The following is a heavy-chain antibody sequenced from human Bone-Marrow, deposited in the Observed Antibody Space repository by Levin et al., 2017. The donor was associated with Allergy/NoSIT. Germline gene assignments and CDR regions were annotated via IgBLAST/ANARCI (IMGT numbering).Heavy chain of an antibody. CDR3: AKDRPSPYYKALSYFDS. V-gene: IGHV3-23*01. CDR1: GFTFRSYG. CDR2: ISVSGDNT. J-gene: IGHJ4*02. D-gene: IGHD1-26*01. Sequence: QTGGSLRLSCVVSGFTFRSYGMSWVRQAPGKGLEWVSGISVSGDNTYHAKDVRGRFAISRDNSKNTLYLQMNSLRAEDTAVYYCAKDRPSPYYKALSYFDSWGQGTLVTVSS.